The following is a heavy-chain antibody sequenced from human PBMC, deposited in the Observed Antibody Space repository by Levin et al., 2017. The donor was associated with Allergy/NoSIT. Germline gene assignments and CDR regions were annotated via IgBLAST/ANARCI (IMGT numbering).Heavy chain of an antibody. J-gene: IGHJ4*02. D-gene: IGHD6-19*01. CDR2: ISAYNGNT. CDR3: ARDQGAGRYSSGGHFFDY. V-gene: IGHV1-18*01. CDR1: GYTFTSYG. Sequence: ASVKVSCKASGYTFTSYGISWVRQAPGQGLEWMGWISAYNGNTNYAQKLQGRVTMTTDTSTSTAYMELRSLRSDDTAVYYCARDQGAGRYSSGGHFFDYWGQGTLVTVSS.